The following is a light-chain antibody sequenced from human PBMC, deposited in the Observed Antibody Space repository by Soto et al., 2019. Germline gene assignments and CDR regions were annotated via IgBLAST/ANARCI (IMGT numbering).Light chain of an antibody. CDR3: QQRSNWLIT. CDR1: QSISSGY. J-gene: IGKJ5*01. V-gene: IGKV3D-20*02. CDR2: GAS. Sequence: PGNRATLSCRASQSISSGYLAWYQQKPGQAPRLVIYGASSRATGIPDRFSGSGSGTDFTLSISRLEPEDFAVYYCQQRSNWLITFGQGTRLEIK.